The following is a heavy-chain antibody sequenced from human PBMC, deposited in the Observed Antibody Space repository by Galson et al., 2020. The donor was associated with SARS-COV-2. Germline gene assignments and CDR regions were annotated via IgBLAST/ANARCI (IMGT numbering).Heavy chain of an antibody. V-gene: IGHV4-61*01. CDR3: AAFNDILTGTYNDY. D-gene: IGHD3-9*01. CDR1: GGSVSSGSYY. Sequence: SETLSLTCTVSGGSVSSGSYYWSWIRQPPGQGLEWIGYIYYSGSTNYNPSLKSRVTISVDTSKNQFSLKLSSVTAADTAVYYCAAFNDILTGTYNDYWGQGTLVTVSS. J-gene: IGHJ4*02. CDR2: IYYSGST.